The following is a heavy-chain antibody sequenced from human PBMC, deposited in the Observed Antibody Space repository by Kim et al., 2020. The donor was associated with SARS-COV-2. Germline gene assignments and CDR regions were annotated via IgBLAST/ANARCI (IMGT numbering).Heavy chain of an antibody. J-gene: IGHJ4*02. CDR3: VKDVTYYSDSSGYSFDY. Sequence: GGSLRLSCSASGFTFSNYAMHWVRQAPGKGLEYVSAISSNGGNTYYADSVKGRFIISRDNSKNTLYLQMRSLRAEDTAVYYCVKDVTYYSDSSGYSFDYWGQGTLVTVSS. CDR1: GFTFSNYA. CDR2: ISSNGGNT. V-gene: IGHV3-64D*09. D-gene: IGHD3-22*01.